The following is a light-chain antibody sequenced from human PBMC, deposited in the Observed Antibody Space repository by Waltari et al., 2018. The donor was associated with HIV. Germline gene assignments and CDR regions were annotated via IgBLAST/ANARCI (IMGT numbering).Light chain of an antibody. J-gene: IGLJ3*02. CDR2: DVT. Sequence: PGQSIIISCTGTSGDVGGFDFVSWYQQYPGTALKVIISDVTNRPSGVSSRFSGSKSGNTASLTISGLQGEDEADYYCASYTHSSTLVFGGGTKLTVL. CDR1: SGDVGGFDF. CDR3: ASYTHSSTLV. V-gene: IGLV2-14*03.